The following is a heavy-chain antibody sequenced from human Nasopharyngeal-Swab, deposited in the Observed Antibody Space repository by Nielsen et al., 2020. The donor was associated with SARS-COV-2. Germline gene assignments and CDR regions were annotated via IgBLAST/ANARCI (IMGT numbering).Heavy chain of an antibody. D-gene: IGHD3-22*01. CDR3: ARGPSSGYYLYAFDI. Sequence: WVRQAPGQGLEWMGGTIPIFGTANYAQKFQGRVTITADESTSTAYMELSSLRSEDTAVYYCARGPSSGYYLYAFDIWGQGTRVTVSS. V-gene: IGHV1-69*01. J-gene: IGHJ3*02. CDR2: TIPIFGTA.